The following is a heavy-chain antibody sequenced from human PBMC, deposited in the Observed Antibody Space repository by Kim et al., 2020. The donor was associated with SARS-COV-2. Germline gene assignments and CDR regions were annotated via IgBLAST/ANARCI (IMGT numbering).Heavy chain of an antibody. Sequence: SETLSLTCTVSGGSISSSSYYWGWIRQPPGKGLEWIGSIYYSGSTYYNPSLKSRVTISVDTSKNQFSLKLSSVTAADTAVYYCARVIGWELLYAFDIWGQGTMVTVSS. V-gene: IGHV4-39*07. D-gene: IGHD1-26*01. CDR1: GGSISSSSYY. CDR3: ARVIGWELLYAFDI. CDR2: IYYSGST. J-gene: IGHJ3*02.